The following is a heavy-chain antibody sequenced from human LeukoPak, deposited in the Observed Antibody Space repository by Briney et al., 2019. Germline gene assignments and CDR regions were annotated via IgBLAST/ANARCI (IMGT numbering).Heavy chain of an antibody. CDR3: ARTPPYYYGSGSYGDY. J-gene: IGHJ4*02. CDR1: GGSFSGYY. D-gene: IGHD3-10*01. V-gene: IGHV4-34*01. Sequence: SETLSLTCAVYGGSFSGYYWNWIRQPPEKGLEWIGEINHSGSTNYNPSLKSRVTISVDTSKNQFSLKLSSVTAADTAVYYCARTPPYYYGSGSYGDYWGQGTLVTVSS. CDR2: INHSGST.